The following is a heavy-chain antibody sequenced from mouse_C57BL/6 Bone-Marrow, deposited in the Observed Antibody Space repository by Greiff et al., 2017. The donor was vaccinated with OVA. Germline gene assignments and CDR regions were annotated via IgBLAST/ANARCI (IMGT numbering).Heavy chain of an antibody. V-gene: IGHV14-4*01. CDR2: IDPENGDT. D-gene: IGHD2-3*01. Sequence: VQLQQSGAELVRPGASVKLSCTASGFNIKDDYMPWVKQRPEQGLEWIGWIDPENGDTEYASKFQGKATITADTSSNTAYLQLSSLTSEDTAVYYCTIWLLLWFAYWGQGTLVTVSA. CDR1: GFNIKDDY. J-gene: IGHJ3*01. CDR3: TIWLLLWFAY.